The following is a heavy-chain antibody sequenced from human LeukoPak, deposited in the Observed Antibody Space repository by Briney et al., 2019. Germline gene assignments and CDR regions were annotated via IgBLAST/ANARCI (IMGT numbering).Heavy chain of an antibody. V-gene: IGHV5-51*01. Sequence: GESLKISCKGFGYNFTNYWIGWLRQMPGKGLEWMGIIYPGDSDTRYSPSFQGQVTMSADKSINTAYLQWSSLKASDTAMYYCARRTRLWQLGQTEGAKCFDYWGQGTLVTVSS. CDR1: GYNFTNYW. CDR2: IYPGDSDT. D-gene: IGHD6-6*01. CDR3: ARRTRLWQLGQTEGAKCFDY. J-gene: IGHJ4*02.